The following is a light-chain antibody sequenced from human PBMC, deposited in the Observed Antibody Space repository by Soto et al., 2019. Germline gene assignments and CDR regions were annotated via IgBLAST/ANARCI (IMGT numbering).Light chain of an antibody. CDR2: DAS. V-gene: IGKV3-11*01. J-gene: IGKJ4*01. CDR1: RSVSIY. Sequence: EIVLTQSPATLSLSPGERATLSCRASRSVSIYLAWYQQKSGQAPRLLIYDASNRATGIPARFSGSGSGTDFTLTISSLEPEDFAVYYCQQRSNWLTFGGGTKVEIK. CDR3: QQRSNWLT.